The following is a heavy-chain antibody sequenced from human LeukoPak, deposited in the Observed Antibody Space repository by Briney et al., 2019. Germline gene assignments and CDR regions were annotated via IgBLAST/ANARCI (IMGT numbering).Heavy chain of an antibody. D-gene: IGHD3-10*01. V-gene: IGHV4-30-4*01. CDR2: IYYSGST. J-gene: IGHJ4*02. CDR1: GGSISSGDYY. CDR3: AREAPPEPGGYFDY. Sequence: SETLSLTCTVSGGSISSGDYYWSWIRQPPGKGLEWIGYIYYSGSTYYNPSLKSRVTISVDTSKNQFSLKLGSVTAADTAVYYCAREAPPEPGGYFDYWGQGTLVTVSS.